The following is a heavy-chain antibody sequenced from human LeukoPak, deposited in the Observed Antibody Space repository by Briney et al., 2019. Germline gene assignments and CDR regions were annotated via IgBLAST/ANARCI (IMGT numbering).Heavy chain of an antibody. CDR2: ISGSGGST. V-gene: IGHV3-23*01. CDR3: AKDRTSSPYYFDY. Sequence: PGGSLRLSCSASGFIFSSYWMSWVRQAPGKGLEWVSAISGSGGSTYYADSVKGRFTISRDNSKNTLYLQMNSLRAEDTAVYYCAKDRTSSPYYFDYWGQGTLVTVSS. J-gene: IGHJ4*02. CDR1: GFIFSSYW. D-gene: IGHD6-6*01.